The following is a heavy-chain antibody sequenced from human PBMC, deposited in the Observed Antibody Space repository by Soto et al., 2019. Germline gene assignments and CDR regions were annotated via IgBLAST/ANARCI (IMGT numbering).Heavy chain of an antibody. V-gene: IGHV3-30*04. D-gene: IGHD1-26*01. Sequence: GGSLRLSCAASGLTFNFYSFHWVRQAPGKGLEWVALISSGGNSKYYADSVKGRFTISRDNSKRTLYLEMNSPRPEDTGVYYCARDPWELPNAFDVWGQGTMVTVSS. CDR3: ARDPWELPNAFDV. J-gene: IGHJ3*01. CDR1: GLTFNFYS. CDR2: ISSGGNSK.